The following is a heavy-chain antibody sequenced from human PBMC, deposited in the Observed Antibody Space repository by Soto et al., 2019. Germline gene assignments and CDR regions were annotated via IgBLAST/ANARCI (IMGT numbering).Heavy chain of an antibody. V-gene: IGHV4-39*01. J-gene: IGHJ4*02. CDR2: ISYTGST. CDR1: GDSISSDFNY. Sequence: SETLSLTCTVSGDSISSDFNYWGWIRQPPGKGLEWIGSISYTGSTYYNLSLESRVTISVDTSKNQFSLKLSSVTAADTAVYYCASNSVTAMADYWGQGTLVTVS. CDR3: ASNSVTAMADY. D-gene: IGHD5-18*01.